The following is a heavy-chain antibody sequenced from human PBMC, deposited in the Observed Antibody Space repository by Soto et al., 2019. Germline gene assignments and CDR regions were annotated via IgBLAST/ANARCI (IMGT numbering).Heavy chain of an antibody. V-gene: IGHV3-30-3*01. J-gene: IGHJ6*02. CDR3: ARGGYYYDSSGYYSAYYYYGMDV. CDR1: GFTFSSYA. D-gene: IGHD3-22*01. Sequence: VGSLRLSCAASGFTFSSYAMHWVRQAPGKGLEWVAVISYDGSNKYYADSVKGRFTISRDNSKNTLYLQMNSLRAEDTAVYYCARGGYYYDSSGYYSAYYYYGMDVWGQGTTVTVSS. CDR2: ISYDGSNK.